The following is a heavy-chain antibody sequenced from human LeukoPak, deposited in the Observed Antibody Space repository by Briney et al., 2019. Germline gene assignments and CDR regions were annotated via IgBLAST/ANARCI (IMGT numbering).Heavy chain of an antibody. J-gene: IGHJ5*02. CDR1: GYTFTSYA. D-gene: IGHD3-10*01. Sequence: VASVKVSCKASGYTFTSYAMHWVRQAPGQRLEWMGWINAGNGNTKYSQKFQGRVTITRDTSASTAYMELSSLRSEDTAVYYCARVGGAMVRGVPALPSNNWFDPWGQGTLVTVSS. CDR3: ARVGGAMVRGVPALPSNNWFDP. CDR2: INAGNGNT. V-gene: IGHV1-3*01.